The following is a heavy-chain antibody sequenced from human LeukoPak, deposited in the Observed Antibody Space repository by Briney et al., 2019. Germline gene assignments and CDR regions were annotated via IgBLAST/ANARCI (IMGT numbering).Heavy chain of an antibody. V-gene: IGHV3-30*14. Sequence: SGGSLRLSCAASGFTFSSYTMHWVRQAPGKGLEWVAVISYDGSNNNYADSVKGRFTVSRDNSKNTLYLQMNSLRAEDTAVYYCARGRYYDSSGQQAFDIWGQGTMVTVSS. CDR3: ARGRYYDSSGQQAFDI. D-gene: IGHD3-22*01. CDR1: GFTFSSYT. CDR2: ISYDGSNN. J-gene: IGHJ3*02.